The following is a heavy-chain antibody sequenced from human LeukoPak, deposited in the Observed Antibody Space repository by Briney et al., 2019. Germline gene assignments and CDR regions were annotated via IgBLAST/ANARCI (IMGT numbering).Heavy chain of an antibody. CDR2: INPNSGGT. J-gene: IGHJ4*02. Sequence: ASVKVSCKASGYTFTGYYMHWVRQAPGQGLEWVRRINPNSGGTNYAQKFQGRVTMTRDTSISTAYMELSRLRSDDTAVYYCPRIVTTSSVGDYWGQGTLITVSS. D-gene: IGHD5-12*01. CDR1: GYTFTGYY. CDR3: PRIVTTSSVGDY. V-gene: IGHV1-2*06.